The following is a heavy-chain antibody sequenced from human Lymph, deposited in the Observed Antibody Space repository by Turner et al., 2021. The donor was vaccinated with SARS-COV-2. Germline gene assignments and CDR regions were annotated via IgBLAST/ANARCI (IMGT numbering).Heavy chain of an antibody. D-gene: IGHD2-21*02. V-gene: IGHV4-59*01. CDR3: ARETVNNWVDP. CDR1: GGSMNSNY. CDR2: IYYRGST. Sequence: QVQLQESGPRLVKPVETLSLPCTVSGGSMNSNYWSWIRQPPGKRLEWIGYIYYRGSTNYNPSLKSRVTISVDTSKNQFSLKLTSVTAADTAIYYGARETVNNWVDPWGQGILVTVSS. J-gene: IGHJ5*02.